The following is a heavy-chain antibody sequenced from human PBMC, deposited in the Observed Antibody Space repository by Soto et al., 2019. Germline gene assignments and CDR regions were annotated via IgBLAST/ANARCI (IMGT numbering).Heavy chain of an antibody. Sequence: ASVKVSCKASGYTFTNYYMHWVRQAPGQGLEWMGIINPTGGSTYYAQKFQGRVTMTSDTSTTTVYMELSSLRSVDTAVYYCARGGQGGMDVWGQETSVTVSS. V-gene: IGHV1-46*01. J-gene: IGHJ6*02. CDR3: ARGGQGGMDV. CDR1: GYTFTNYY. CDR2: INPTGGST. D-gene: IGHD1-26*01.